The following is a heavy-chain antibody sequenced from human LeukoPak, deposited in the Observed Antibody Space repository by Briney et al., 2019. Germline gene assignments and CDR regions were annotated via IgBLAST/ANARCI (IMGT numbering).Heavy chain of an antibody. CDR3: VRESSRDL. J-gene: IGHJ3*01. V-gene: IGHV3-7*04. D-gene: IGHD6-13*01. CDR1: GITFGSYW. CDR2: IKHDGSER. Sequence: GGSLRLSCAASGITFGSYWMSWVRQAPGKGLEWVANIKHDGSERYYVDSVKGRFTISRVNAKNSLNLQMNSLRPKDTAVYYCVRESSRDLWGQGTMVTVSS.